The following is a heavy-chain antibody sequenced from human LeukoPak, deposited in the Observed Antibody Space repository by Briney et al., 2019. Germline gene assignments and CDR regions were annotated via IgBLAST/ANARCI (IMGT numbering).Heavy chain of an antibody. CDR2: ISSSGSTI. Sequence: PGGSLRLSCAASGFTFSDYYMSWIRQAPGKGLEWVSYISSSGSTIYYADSVKGRFTISRDNAKNSLYLQMNSLRAEDTAVYYCAKSPYSSGWWIPFDYWGQGTLVTVSS. CDR3: AKSPYSSGWWIPFDY. D-gene: IGHD6-19*01. V-gene: IGHV3-11*04. CDR1: GFTFSDYY. J-gene: IGHJ4*02.